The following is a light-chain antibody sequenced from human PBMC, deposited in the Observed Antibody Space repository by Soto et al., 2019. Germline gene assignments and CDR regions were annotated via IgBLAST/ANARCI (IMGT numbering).Light chain of an antibody. CDR3: SSYTSSSTIYV. V-gene: IGLV2-14*01. CDR2: EVS. Sequence: QSALTQPASMSGSPGQSITISCTGTSSDVGGYNYVSWYQQHPGKAPKLMIYEVSNRPSGVSNRFSGSKSGNTASLTISGLQAEDEADYYCSSYTSSSTIYVFGTGTKLTVL. J-gene: IGLJ1*01. CDR1: SSDVGGYNY.